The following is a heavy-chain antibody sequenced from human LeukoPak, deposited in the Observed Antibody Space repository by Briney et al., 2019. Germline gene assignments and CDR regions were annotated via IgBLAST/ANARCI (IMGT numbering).Heavy chain of an antibody. CDR1: GFTFSSYA. Sequence: GSLRLSCAASGFTFSSYAMHWVRQAPGKGLEWVAVISYDGSNKYYADSVKGRFTISRDNSKNTLYLQMNSLRAEDTAVYYCARDRWAVAGTGGPDYWGQGTLVTVSS. CDR2: ISYDGSNK. J-gene: IGHJ4*02. V-gene: IGHV3-30-3*01. D-gene: IGHD6-19*01. CDR3: ARDRWAVAGTGGPDY.